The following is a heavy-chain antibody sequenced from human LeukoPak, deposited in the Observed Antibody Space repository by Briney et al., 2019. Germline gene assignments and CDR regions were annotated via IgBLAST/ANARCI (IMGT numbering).Heavy chain of an antibody. J-gene: IGHJ3*02. CDR3: ARDQDDFWSGYPTPVGAFDI. CDR2: IYYSGST. D-gene: IGHD3-3*01. Sequence: SETLSLTCTVSGGSISSGGYYWSWIRQHPGKGLVWIGYIYYSGSTYYNPSLKSRVTISVDTSKNQFSLKLSSVTAADTAVYYCARDQDDFWSGYPTPVGAFDIWGQGTMVTVSS. V-gene: IGHV4-31*03. CDR1: GGSISSGGYY.